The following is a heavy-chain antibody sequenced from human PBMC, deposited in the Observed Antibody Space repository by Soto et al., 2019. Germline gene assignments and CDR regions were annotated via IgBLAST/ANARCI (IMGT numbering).Heavy chain of an antibody. D-gene: IGHD3-9*01. CDR3: AKDMGGGYDILTGYYNVGPAFDI. V-gene: IGHV3-9*01. CDR2: ISWNSGSI. J-gene: IGHJ3*02. CDR1: GFTFDDYA. Sequence: PGGSLRLSCAASGFTFDDYAMHWVRQAPGKGLEWVSGISWNSGSIGYADSVKGRFTISRDNAKNSLYLQMNSLRAEDTALYYCAKDMGGGYDILTGYYNVGPAFDIWGQGTMVTVSS.